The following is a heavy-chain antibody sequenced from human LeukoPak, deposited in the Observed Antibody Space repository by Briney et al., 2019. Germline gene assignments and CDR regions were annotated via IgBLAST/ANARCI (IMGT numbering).Heavy chain of an antibody. V-gene: IGHV5-10-1*01. CDR2: IDPSDSYT. Sequence: GESLKISCKGSGYSFTSYWIGWVRQMPGKGLEWMGRIDPSDSYTNYSPSFQGHVTISADKSISTAYLQWSSLKASDTAMYYCARHRAAADPFDYWGQGTLVTVSS. CDR3: ARHRAAADPFDY. J-gene: IGHJ4*02. CDR1: GYSFTSYW. D-gene: IGHD6-13*01.